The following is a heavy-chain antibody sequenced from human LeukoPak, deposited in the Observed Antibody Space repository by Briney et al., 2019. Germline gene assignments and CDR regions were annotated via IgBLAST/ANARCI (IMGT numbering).Heavy chain of an antibody. CDR1: GYTFTNYA. D-gene: IGHD1-14*01. J-gene: IGHJ2*01. V-gene: IGHV1-3*03. CDR2: INGGTGNT. Sequence: GASVKVSCKASGYTFTNYAMHWVRQAPGQRLEWMGWINGGTGNTKYSQEFQGRVTITRDTSASTAYMEVSSLRAEDTAVYYCARVSESEWSFDLWGRGTLVTVSS. CDR3: ARVSESEWSFDL.